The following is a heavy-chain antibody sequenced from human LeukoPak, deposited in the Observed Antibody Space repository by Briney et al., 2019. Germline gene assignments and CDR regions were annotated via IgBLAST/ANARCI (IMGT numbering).Heavy chain of an antibody. V-gene: IGHV4-30-2*05. D-gene: IGHD5-12*01. CDR3: ARDSGYVMENWFDP. Sequence: SQTLSLTCAVSGGSISSGGYSWSWIRQPPGKGLEWIGYIYHSGSTYYNPSLKSRVTISVDTSKNQFSLKLSSVTAADTAVYYCARDSGYVMENWFDPWGQGTLVTVSS. J-gene: IGHJ5*02. CDR2: IYHSGST. CDR1: GGSISSGGYS.